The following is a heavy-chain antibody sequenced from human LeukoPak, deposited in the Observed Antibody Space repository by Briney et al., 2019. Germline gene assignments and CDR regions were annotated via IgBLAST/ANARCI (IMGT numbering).Heavy chain of an antibody. Sequence: PGRSLRLSCAASGFTFSNYVMHWVRQAPGKGLEWVAITSYDGNNKYYADSVKGRFTISRDNPKNTLYVQMNSLRAEDTAVYYCARGPVAGPGPSDYWGQGALVTVSS. CDR1: GFTFSNYV. D-gene: IGHD6-19*01. V-gene: IGHV3-30-3*01. CDR2: TSYDGNNK. CDR3: ARGPVAGPGPSDY. J-gene: IGHJ4*02.